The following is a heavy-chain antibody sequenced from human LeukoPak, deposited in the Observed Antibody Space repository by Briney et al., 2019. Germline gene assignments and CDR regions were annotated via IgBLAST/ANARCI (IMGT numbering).Heavy chain of an antibody. V-gene: IGHV4-39*02. Sequence: SETLSLTCTVSGGSISSTNYFWGWIRQPPGKALEWMGIIYYGGTTDYNPSLESRVTISVDTSKNHRSLNLRSMTAADTAVYYCARSRSTGYFTVMFWGQGSLVTVSS. D-gene: IGHD3-22*01. CDR2: IYYGGTT. CDR3: ARSRSTGYFTVMF. CDR1: GGSISSTNYF. J-gene: IGHJ4*02.